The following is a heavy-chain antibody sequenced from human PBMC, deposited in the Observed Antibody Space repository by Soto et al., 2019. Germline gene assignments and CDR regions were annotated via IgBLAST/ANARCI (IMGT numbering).Heavy chain of an antibody. J-gene: IGHJ4*02. CDR2: ISAYNGNT. V-gene: IGHV1-18*01. CDR3: ARQGRDDFWSGYLFDY. CDR1: GYTFTSYG. D-gene: IGHD3-3*01. Sequence: QVQLVQSGAEVKKPGASVKVSCKASGYTFTSYGISWVRQAPGQGLEWMGWISAYNGNTNSAQKLQGRVTMPTDTATSTAYMELRSLRSDDTAVYYCARQGRDDFWSGYLFDYWGQGTLVTVSS.